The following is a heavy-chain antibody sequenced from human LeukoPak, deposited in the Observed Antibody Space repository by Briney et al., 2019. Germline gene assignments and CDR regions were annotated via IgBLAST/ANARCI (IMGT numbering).Heavy chain of an antibody. CDR1: GFTFSDYY. CDR3: ARGRRYSSGWPDY. J-gene: IGHJ4*02. Sequence: GESLRLSCAASGFTFSDYYMTWIRQAPGKGLEWISSISSSGSTTYYVDSVKGRFTISRDNAKNSLYLQMNSLRAEDAAVYYCARGRRYSSGWPDYWAQGTLVTVSS. CDR2: ISSSGSTT. V-gene: IGHV3-11*01. D-gene: IGHD6-19*01.